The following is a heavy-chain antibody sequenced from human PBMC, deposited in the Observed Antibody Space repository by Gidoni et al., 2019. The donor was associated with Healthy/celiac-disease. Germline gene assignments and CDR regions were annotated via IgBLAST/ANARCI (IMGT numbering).Heavy chain of an antibody. J-gene: IGHJ3*02. D-gene: IGHD2-2*01. CDR2: IDPSDSYT. CDR1: GYSLSRYW. CDR3: ARLSSRDIVVVPAATDAFDI. Sequence: EVQLVQSGAEVKKPGESLRISCKGSGYSLSRYWISWVRQMPGKGLEWMGRIDPSDSYTNYSPSFQGHVTISADKSISTAYLQWSSLKASDTAMYYCARLSSRDIVVVPAATDAFDIWGQGTMVTVSS. V-gene: IGHV5-10-1*03.